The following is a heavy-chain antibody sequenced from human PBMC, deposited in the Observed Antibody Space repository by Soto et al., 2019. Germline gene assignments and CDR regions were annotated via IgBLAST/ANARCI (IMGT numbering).Heavy chain of an antibody. Sequence: QLQLQESGSGLVKPSHTLSLTCAVSGGYISSGGYSWSWIRQPPGKGLEWIGYIYHSGSTYYNPSLKSRVTIAVDRSKNQFSLKLSSVTAADTAVYYCASAGGLGAVAADYWGQGTLVTDSS. D-gene: IGHD6-19*01. J-gene: IGHJ4*02. CDR3: ASAGGLGAVAADY. CDR2: IYHSGST. CDR1: GGYISSGGYS. V-gene: IGHV4-30-2*01.